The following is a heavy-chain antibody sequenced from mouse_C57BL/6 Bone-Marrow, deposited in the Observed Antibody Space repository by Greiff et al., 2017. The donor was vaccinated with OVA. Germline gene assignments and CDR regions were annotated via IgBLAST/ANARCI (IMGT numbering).Heavy chain of an antibody. CDR1: GYTFTDYY. J-gene: IGHJ1*03. D-gene: IGHD6-1*01. Sequence: EVKLQESGPVLVKPGASVKMSCKASGYTFTDYYMNWVKQSHGKSLEWIGVINPYNGGTSYNQKFKGKATLTVDKSSSTAYMELNSLTSEDSAVYYCAREPLYWYFDVWGTGTTVTVSS. CDR2: INPYNGGT. V-gene: IGHV1-19*01. CDR3: AREPLYWYFDV.